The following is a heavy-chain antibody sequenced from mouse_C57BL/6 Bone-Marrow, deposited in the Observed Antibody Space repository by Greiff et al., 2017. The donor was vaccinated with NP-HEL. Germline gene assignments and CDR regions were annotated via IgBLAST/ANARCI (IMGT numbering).Heavy chain of an antibody. CDR1: GYSFTGYF. CDR3: VRRGGIDDYDGRAFAY. Sequence: VQLKESGPELVKPGASVKISCKASGYSFTGYFMNWVKQSHGKSLEWIGRINPYNGDTFYNQKFKGKATLTVDKSSSTAHMELLSLTSEDFAVYYCVRRGGIDDYDGRAFAYWGQGTLVTVSA. V-gene: IGHV1-37*01. CDR2: INPYNGDT. J-gene: IGHJ3*01. D-gene: IGHD2-4*01.